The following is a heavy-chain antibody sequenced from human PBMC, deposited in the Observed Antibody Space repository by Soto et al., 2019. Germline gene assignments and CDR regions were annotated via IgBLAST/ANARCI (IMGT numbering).Heavy chain of an antibody. CDR3: AREYCSGGSCYPFDP. V-gene: IGHV1-69*06. Sequence: SVKVSCKASGGTFSSYAISWVRQAPGQGLEWMGGIIPIFGTANYAQKFQGRVTITADKSTSTAYMELSSLRSEDTAVYYCAREYCSGGSCYPFDPWGQGTLVTVSS. J-gene: IGHJ5*02. CDR1: GGTFSSYA. CDR2: IIPIFGTA. D-gene: IGHD2-15*01.